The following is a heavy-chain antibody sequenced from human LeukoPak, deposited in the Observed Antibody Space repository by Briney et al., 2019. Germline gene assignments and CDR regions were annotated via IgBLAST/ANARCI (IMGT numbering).Heavy chain of an antibody. J-gene: IGHJ6*02. D-gene: IGHD3-16*01. Sequence: PGGSLRLSCAASGFTFSSYSMNWVRQAPGKGLEWVSSISCSSSYIYYADSVKGRFTISRDNAKNSLYLQMNSLRAEDTAVYYCARPITFGGVYGMDVWGQRTTVTVSS. CDR1: GFTFSSYS. CDR3: ARPITFGGVYGMDV. CDR2: ISCSSSYI. V-gene: IGHV3-21*01.